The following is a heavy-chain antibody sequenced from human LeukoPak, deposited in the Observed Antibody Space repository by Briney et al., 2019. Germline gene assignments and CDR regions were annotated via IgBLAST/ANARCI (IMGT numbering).Heavy chain of an antibody. CDR1: GGSISSYY. CDR3: ARDRGSDGSDQLDP. Sequence: PSETLSLTCNVSGGSISSYYLIWIRQPAGKGLEWIGRIYTSGSTDYNPSLKSRVTMSVHTSKKQFSLKLSSVTAADTAVHYCARDRGSDGSDQLDPWGQGTLVTVSS. J-gene: IGHJ5*02. V-gene: IGHV4-4*07. CDR2: IYTSGST. D-gene: IGHD3-10*01.